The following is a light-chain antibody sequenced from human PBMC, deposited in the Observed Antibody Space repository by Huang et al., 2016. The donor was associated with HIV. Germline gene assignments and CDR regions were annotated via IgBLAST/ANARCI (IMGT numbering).Light chain of an antibody. CDR1: QDINNF. CDR3: QQYYSYRT. Sequence: AIRMTQSPSSLSASTGDRVNITCRASQDINNFLAWYQQKPGKAPNLLIYAASILETGVPSRFSGSGAGTEFNLSISFLQSEDFATYYCQQYYSYRTFGQGTQVEIK. CDR2: AAS. J-gene: IGKJ1*01. V-gene: IGKV1-8*01.